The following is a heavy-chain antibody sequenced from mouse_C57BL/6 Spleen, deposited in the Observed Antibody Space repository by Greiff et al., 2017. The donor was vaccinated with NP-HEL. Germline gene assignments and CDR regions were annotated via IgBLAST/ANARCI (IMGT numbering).Heavy chain of an antibody. Sequence: VQLHQPGAELVKPGASVKMSCKASGYTFTSYWITWVKQRPGQGLEWIGDIYPGSGSTNYNEKFKSKATLTVDTSSSTAYMQLSSLTSEDSAVCYCARSELREGDAMDYWGQGTSVTVSS. D-gene: IGHD2-4*01. CDR2: IYPGSGST. CDR1: GYTFTSYW. V-gene: IGHV1-55*01. J-gene: IGHJ4*01. CDR3: ARSELREGDAMDY.